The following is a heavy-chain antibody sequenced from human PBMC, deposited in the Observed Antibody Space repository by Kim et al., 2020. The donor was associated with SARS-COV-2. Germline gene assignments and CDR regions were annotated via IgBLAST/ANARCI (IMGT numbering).Heavy chain of an antibody. CDR1: GYTFTSYA. CDR3: ARDLGYCSGGSCYGNWFDP. J-gene: IGHJ5*02. CDR2: INAGNGNT. D-gene: IGHD2-15*01. V-gene: IGHV1-3*01. Sequence: ASVKVSCKASGYTFTSYAMHWVRQAPGQRLEWMGWINAGNGNTKYSQKFQGRVTITRDTSASTAYMELSSLRSEDTAVYYCARDLGYCSGGSCYGNWFDPWGQGTLVTVSS.